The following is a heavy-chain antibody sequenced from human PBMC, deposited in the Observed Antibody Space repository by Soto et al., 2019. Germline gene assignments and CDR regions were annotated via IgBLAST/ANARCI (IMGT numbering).Heavy chain of an antibody. CDR2: MSSSGAT. V-gene: IGHV4-30-4*01. D-gene: IGHD2-15*01. Sequence: PSETLSLTCAVSGVSISSGDYYWSWIRQPPGRGLEWVGYMSSSGATYYSPSLKSRVFISVDTSKNHLSLRLNSVTAADTAVYFCAREHSKGQVVPGPFDFWGQGSQVTVS. J-gene: IGHJ4*02. CDR1: GVSISSGDYY. CDR3: AREHSKGQVVPGPFDF.